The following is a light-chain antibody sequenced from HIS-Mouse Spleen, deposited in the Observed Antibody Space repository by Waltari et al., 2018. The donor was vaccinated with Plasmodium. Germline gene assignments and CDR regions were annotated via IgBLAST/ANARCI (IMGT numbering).Light chain of an antibody. CDR1: SSNIGSNT. Sequence: QSVLTQPPSASGTPGQRVTISCSGSSSNIGSNTVNWYQQLPGTAPKLLIYSNNQRPSGGPDRLSGSKSGTSASLAISGLQSEDEADYYCAAWDDSLNGWVFGGGTKLTVL. V-gene: IGLV1-44*01. J-gene: IGLJ3*02. CDR3: AAWDDSLNGWV. CDR2: SNN.